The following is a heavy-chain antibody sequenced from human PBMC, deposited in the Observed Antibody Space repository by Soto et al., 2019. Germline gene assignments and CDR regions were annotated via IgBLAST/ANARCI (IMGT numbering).Heavy chain of an antibody. V-gene: IGHV4-34*01. CDR1: GGYFSGYY. CDR3: ARDKITGLFDY. CDR2: INHSGST. D-gene: IGHD2-8*02. Sequence: QVQLQQWGAGLLKPSETLSLTCAVYGGYFSGYYWTWIRQPPETGLEWIGEINHSGSTNYNPSLKSRVTISVDTSKNQFSLKLTSVTAADTAVYYCARDKITGLFDYWGQGTLVTVSS. J-gene: IGHJ4*02.